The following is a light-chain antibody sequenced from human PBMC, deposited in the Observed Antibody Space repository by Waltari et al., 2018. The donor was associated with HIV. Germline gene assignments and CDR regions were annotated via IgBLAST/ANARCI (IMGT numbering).Light chain of an antibody. Sequence: QSALTQPASVSGSPGQSITISCTGTSSDIGGYNYVSWFQQHPGKAPKLMIYDVSNRPSGVSNRFSGSKSVNTASLTISGLRAEDEADYYCSSYTISNTWVFGGGTKVTVL. CDR3: SSYTISNTWV. CDR1: SSDIGGYNY. J-gene: IGLJ3*02. CDR2: DVS. V-gene: IGLV2-14*03.